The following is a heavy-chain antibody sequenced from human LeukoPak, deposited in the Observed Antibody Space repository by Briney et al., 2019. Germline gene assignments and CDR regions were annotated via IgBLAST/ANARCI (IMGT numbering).Heavy chain of an antibody. CDR2: VYSGGST. V-gene: IGHV3-53*01. Sequence: PGGSLRLSWAVSGFTVSSNYMSWVRQAPGKGLEWVSIVYSGGSTYYADSVKGRFTISRDNSKNTLSLQMNNLRAEDTAVYYCARSEAYCNNNTCYWTGYFDLWGRGTLVTVSS. D-gene: IGHD2/OR15-2a*01. J-gene: IGHJ2*01. CDR1: GFTVSSNY. CDR3: ARSEAYCNNNTCYWTGYFDL.